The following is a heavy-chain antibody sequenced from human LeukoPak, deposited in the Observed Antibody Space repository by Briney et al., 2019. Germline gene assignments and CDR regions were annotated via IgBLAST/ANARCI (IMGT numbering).Heavy chain of an antibody. CDR3: ARVGEGHPATPEPPDY. CDR1: GYTFTSYQ. Sequence: GASVKVSCKASGYTFTSYQMHWVRQAPGQGLEWMGIINPSGGSTSYAQKFQGRVTMTRDTSISTAYMELSRLRSDDTAVYYCARVGEGHPATPEPPDYWGQGTLVTVSS. CDR2: INPSGGST. D-gene: IGHD3-16*01. V-gene: IGHV1-46*01. J-gene: IGHJ4*02.